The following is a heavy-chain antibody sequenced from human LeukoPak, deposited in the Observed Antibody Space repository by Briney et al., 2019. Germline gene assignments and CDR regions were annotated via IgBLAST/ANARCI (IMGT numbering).Heavy chain of an antibody. Sequence: PSETLSLTRTVSGGSIGSYYWSWIRQPPGKGLEWIGYIYYSGSTNYNPSLKSRVTISVDTSKNQFSLKLSSVTAADTAVYYCARSRMRQAAGDYWGQGTLVTVSS. CDR1: GGSIGSYY. J-gene: IGHJ4*02. CDR2: IYYSGST. D-gene: IGHD6-13*01. V-gene: IGHV4-59*08. CDR3: ARSRMRQAAGDY.